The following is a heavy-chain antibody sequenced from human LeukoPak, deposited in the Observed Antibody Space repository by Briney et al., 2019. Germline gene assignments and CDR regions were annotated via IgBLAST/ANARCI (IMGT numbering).Heavy chain of an antibody. J-gene: IGHJ4*02. CDR1: GDSINYSTYY. CDR2: IYYTGTT. CDR3: ARMPYTMTRHGTFDY. D-gene: IGHD3-22*01. V-gene: IGHV4-39*01. Sequence: PSETLSLTCSVSGDSINYSTYYWGWIRQPPGKGLEWIGSIYYTGTTYYNPSLKSRVTISVDTSRNQFSLKVNSVTAADTAVYYCARMPYTMTRHGTFDYWGQGILVTVSS.